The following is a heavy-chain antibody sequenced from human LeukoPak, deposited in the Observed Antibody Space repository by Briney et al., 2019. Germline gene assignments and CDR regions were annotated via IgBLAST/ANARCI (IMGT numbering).Heavy chain of an antibody. CDR2: IHYSGGT. D-gene: IGHD3-10*01. Sequence: SETLSLTCTVSDGTISGYFWSWVRQPPGKGLEWIGYIHYSGGTKYNPSLNSRVTMSVDTSKNQFSLRLSSVTAADTAVYYCARYGITIVRGGKYYFDSWGQGTLVTVSS. CDR3: ARYGITIVRGGKYYFDS. J-gene: IGHJ4*02. V-gene: IGHV4-59*08. CDR1: DGTISGYF.